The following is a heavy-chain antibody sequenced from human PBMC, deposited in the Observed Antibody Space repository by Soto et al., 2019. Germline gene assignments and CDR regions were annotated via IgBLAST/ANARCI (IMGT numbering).Heavy chain of an antibody. J-gene: IGHJ6*02. Sequence: QVQLVQSGAEVKKPGASVKVSCKASGYTFTSYGISWVRQAPGQGLEWMGWISAYNGNTNYAQKLQGRVTMTTDTSTRTAYMELRSLRSDDTAVYYCARIWASSSILGINYYYGMDVWGQGTTVTVSS. CDR2: ISAYNGNT. CDR1: GYTFTSYG. CDR3: ARIWASSSILGINYYYGMDV. D-gene: IGHD6-13*01. V-gene: IGHV1-18*01.